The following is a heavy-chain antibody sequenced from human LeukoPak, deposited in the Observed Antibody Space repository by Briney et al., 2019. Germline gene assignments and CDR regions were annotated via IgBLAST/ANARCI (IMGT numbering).Heavy chain of an antibody. Sequence: PGGSLRLSCAASGFTFSSYAMNWVRQAPGKGLEWVSGTSIGGGSTYYADSVKGRFTISRDNSKNTLCLQMNSLRAEDTAVYYCRYYDSSGSQTDYWGQGTLVTVSS. J-gene: IGHJ4*02. CDR3: RYYDSSGSQTDY. CDR1: GFTFSSYA. CDR2: TSIGGGST. V-gene: IGHV3-23*01. D-gene: IGHD3-22*01.